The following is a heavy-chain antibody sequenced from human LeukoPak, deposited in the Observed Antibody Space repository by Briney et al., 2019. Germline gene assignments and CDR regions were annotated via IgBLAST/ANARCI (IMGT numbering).Heavy chain of an antibody. D-gene: IGHD3-10*01. CDR2: IYTSGST. V-gene: IGHV4-4*07. CDR3: ARRKILLWFGESFDP. J-gene: IGHJ5*02. Sequence: SETLSLTCTVSGGSISSYYWSWIRQPAGKGLEWIGRIYTSGSTNYNPSLKSRVTMSVDTSKNQFSLKLSSVTAADTAVYYCARRKILLWFGESFDPWGQGTLVTVSS. CDR1: GGSISSYY.